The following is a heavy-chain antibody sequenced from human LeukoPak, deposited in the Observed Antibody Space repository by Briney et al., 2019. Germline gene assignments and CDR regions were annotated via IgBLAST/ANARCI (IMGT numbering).Heavy chain of an antibody. CDR3: ARDVYSSSFRAWFDP. CDR2: INHSGST. CDR1: GGSFSGYY. Sequence: SETLSLTCAVYGGSFSGYYWSWIRQPPGKGLEWIGEINHSGSTNYNPSLKSRVTISVDTSKNQFSLKLSSVTAADTAVYYCARDVYSSSFRAWFDPWGQGTLVTVSS. D-gene: IGHD6-13*01. V-gene: IGHV4-34*01. J-gene: IGHJ5*02.